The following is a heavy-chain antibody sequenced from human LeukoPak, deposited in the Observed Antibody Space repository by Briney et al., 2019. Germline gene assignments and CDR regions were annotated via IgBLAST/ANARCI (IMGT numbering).Heavy chain of an antibody. J-gene: IGHJ4*02. CDR3: ARNSSGWSFDY. D-gene: IGHD6-19*01. CDR1: GYSISSSSYY. CDR2: IYYSGST. V-gene: IGHV4-39*01. Sequence: SETLSLTGTVSGYSISSSSYYWGWIRQPPGKGLEWIGSIYYSGSTSYNPSLKSRVTISVDTSKNQFSLKLSSVTAADTAVYYCARNSSGWSFDYWGQGTLVTVSS.